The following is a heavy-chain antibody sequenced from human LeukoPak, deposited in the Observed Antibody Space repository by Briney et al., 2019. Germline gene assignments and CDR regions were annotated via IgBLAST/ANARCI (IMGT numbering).Heavy chain of an antibody. J-gene: IGHJ4*02. D-gene: IGHD1-26*01. CDR1: GFTFDDYG. CDR3: ATVIVGATRGVDY. CDR2: INSDGSST. Sequence: GGSLRLSCAASGFTFDDYGMSWVRQAPGKGLVWVSRINSDGSSTSYADSVKGRFTISRDNAKNTLYLQMNSLRPEDTAVYYCATVIVGATRGVDYWGQGTLVTVSS. V-gene: IGHV3-74*01.